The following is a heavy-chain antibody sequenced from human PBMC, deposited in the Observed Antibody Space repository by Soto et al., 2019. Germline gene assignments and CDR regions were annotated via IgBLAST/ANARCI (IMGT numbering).Heavy chain of an antibody. Sequence: SETLSLTCAVSGGSISSSNWWSWVRQPPGKGLEWIGEIYHSGSTNYNPSLKSRVTISVDKSKNQFSLKLSSVTAADTAVYYCARDLGRPTNNRKIIAAAGDFDYWGQGTLVTVSS. CDR2: IYHSGST. CDR1: GGSISSSNW. V-gene: IGHV4-4*02. D-gene: IGHD6-13*01. CDR3: ARDLGRPTNNRKIIAAAGDFDY. J-gene: IGHJ4*02.